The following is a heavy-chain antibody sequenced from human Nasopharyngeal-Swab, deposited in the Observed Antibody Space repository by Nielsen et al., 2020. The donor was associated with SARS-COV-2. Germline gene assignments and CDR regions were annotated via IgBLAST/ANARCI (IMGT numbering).Heavy chain of an antibody. Sequence: ASVKVSCKASGYTFTSYDINWVRQATGQGLEWMGWMNPNSGNTGYAQKFQGRVTMTRNTSISTAYMELSSLRSEDTAVYYCARLGASSRMGTMIAVALYYFDYWGQGTLVTVSS. CDR3: ARLGASSRMGTMIAVALYYFDY. J-gene: IGHJ4*02. CDR1: GYTFTSYD. D-gene: IGHD3-22*01. V-gene: IGHV1-8*01. CDR2: MNPNSGNT.